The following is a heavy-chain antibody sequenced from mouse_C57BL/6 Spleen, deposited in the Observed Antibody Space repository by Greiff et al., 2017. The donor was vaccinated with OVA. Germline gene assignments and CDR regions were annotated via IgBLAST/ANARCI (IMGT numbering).Heavy chain of an antibody. V-gene: IGHV3-6*01. J-gene: IGHJ2*01. Sequence: DVKLQESGPGLVKPSQSLSLTCSVTGYSITSGYYWNWIRQFPGNKLEWMGYISYDGSNNYNPSLKNRISITRDTSKNQFFLKLNSVTTEDTATYYCAREVTHFDYWGQGTTLTVSS. D-gene: IGHD2-3*01. CDR2: ISYDGSN. CDR3: AREVTHFDY. CDR1: GYSITSGYY.